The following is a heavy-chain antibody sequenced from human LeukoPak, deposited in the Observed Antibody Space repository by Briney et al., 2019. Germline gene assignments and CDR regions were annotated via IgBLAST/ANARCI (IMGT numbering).Heavy chain of an antibody. Sequence: GGFLRLSCAVSGFPVSSNYMGWVRQAPGKGVVWVSRINSEGSTTNYADSVKGRFTISRDNAKNTLFLQMNSMRAEDTAVYYCAARYCSNGVCHFYWGQGTLVTVS. CDR3: AARYCSNGVCHFY. V-gene: IGHV3-74*01. J-gene: IGHJ4*02. D-gene: IGHD2-8*01. CDR1: GFPVSSNY. CDR2: INSEGSTT.